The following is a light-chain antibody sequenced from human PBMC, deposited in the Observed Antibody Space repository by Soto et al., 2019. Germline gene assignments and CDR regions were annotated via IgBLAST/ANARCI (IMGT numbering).Light chain of an antibody. CDR3: MQLSHVPFT. CDR1: QSLVYSDGNTY. J-gene: IGKJ2*01. CDR2: KVS. V-gene: IGKV2-24*01. Sequence: DVVLTQSPLSSPVTLGQPASISCRSSQSLVYSDGNTYLSWLHQRPGQPPRLLIYKVSNRLSGVPDRLSGSGTGTDFTLQISRVEAEDVGVYYCMQLSHVPFTFGQGTKLEMK.